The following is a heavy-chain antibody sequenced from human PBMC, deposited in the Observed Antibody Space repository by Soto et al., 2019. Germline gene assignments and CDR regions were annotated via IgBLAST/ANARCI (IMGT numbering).Heavy chain of an antibody. CDR3: AGGYSPYYFDY. V-gene: IGHV4-39*01. J-gene: IGHJ4*02. CDR2: IYYSGST. CDR1: GGSIGSSSYY. Sequence: TLSLTCTVSGGSIGSSSYYWGWIRQPPGKGLEWIGSIYYSGSTYYNPSLKSRVTISVDTSKNQFSLKLSSVTAADTAVYYCAGGYSPYYFDYWGQGTLVTVSS. D-gene: IGHD6-13*01.